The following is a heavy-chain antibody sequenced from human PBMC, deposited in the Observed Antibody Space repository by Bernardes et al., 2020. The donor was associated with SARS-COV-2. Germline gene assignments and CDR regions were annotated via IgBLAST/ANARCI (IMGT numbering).Heavy chain of an antibody. CDR3: ARVIVVVPAAISYYYYYGMDV. Sequence: SDTLSLTCAVYGGSFSGYYWSWIRQPPGKGLEWIGEINHSGSTNYNPSLKSRVTISVDTSKNQFSLKLSSVTAADTAVYYCARVIVVVPAAISYYYYYGMDVWGQGTTVTVSS. D-gene: IGHD2-2*01. CDR1: GGSFSGYY. V-gene: IGHV4-34*01. CDR2: INHSGST. J-gene: IGHJ6*02.